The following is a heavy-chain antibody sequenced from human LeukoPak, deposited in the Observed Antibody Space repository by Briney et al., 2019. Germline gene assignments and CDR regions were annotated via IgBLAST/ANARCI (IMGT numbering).Heavy chain of an antibody. CDR2: IYYRGST. Sequence: PETLSLTCTVSGGPISSSSYYWGWIRQPPGKGLEWVGSIYYRGSTYYNPSLKSRVTMSVDTSKNQFSLKLSSVTAADTAVYYCARQIVVVPAAHFDYWGQGTLVTVSS. J-gene: IGHJ4*02. V-gene: IGHV4-39*01. D-gene: IGHD2-2*01. CDR1: GGPISSSSYY. CDR3: ARQIVVVPAAHFDY.